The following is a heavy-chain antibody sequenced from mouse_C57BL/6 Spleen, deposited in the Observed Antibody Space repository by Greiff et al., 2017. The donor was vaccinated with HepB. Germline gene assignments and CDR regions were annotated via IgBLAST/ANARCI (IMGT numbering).Heavy chain of an antibody. Sequence: VQLQQSGPGLVAPSQSLSITCTVSGFSLTSYAISWVRQPPGKGLEWLGVIWTGGGTNYNSALKSRLSISKDNSKSQVFLKMNSLQTDDTARYYCARNSNPHYYAMDYWGQGTSVTVSS. V-gene: IGHV2-9-1*01. CDR2: IWTGGGT. CDR3: ARNSNPHYYAMDY. D-gene: IGHD2-5*01. J-gene: IGHJ4*01. CDR1: GFSLTSYA.